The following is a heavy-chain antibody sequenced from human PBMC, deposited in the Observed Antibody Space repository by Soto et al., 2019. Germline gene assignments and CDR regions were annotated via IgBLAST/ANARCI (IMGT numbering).Heavy chain of an antibody. J-gene: IGHJ4*02. D-gene: IGHD2-15*01. CDR2: IWYDGSNK. CDR3: ARQRGYCSGGSCYPRY. CDR1: GFTFSSYG. V-gene: IGHV3-33*01. Sequence: VGSLRLSCAASGFTFSSYGMHWVRQAPGKGLEWVAVIWYDGSNKYYADSVKGRFTISADKSISTAYLQWSSLKASDTAMYYCARQRGYCSGGSCYPRYWGQGTLVTVSS.